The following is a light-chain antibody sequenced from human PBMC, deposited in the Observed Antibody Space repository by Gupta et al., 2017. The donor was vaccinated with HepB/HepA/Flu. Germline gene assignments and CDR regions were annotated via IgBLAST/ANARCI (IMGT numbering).Light chain of an antibody. V-gene: IGKV3-20*01. J-gene: IGKJ4*01. CDR1: QSVSSSY. Sequence: EIVLPQSPGTLSLPPGERATLSCRASQSVSSSYLARYQQRPGQTHTLLIYGASSRATGIPDRFSGSGSGTDFTLTISRLGPEDFAMYNCQQYGSSPRLTFGRGTKVEIK. CDR3: QQYGSSPRLT. CDR2: GAS.